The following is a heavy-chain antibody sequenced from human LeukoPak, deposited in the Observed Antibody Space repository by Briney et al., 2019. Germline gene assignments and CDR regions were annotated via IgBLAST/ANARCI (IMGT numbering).Heavy chain of an antibody. Sequence: GGSLRLSCTASGFTCNTYGMHWVRQAPGKGLEWVAVIWYDGSNKYYADSVKGRFTISRDNSKNTLYLQMDSLRAEDTAVYYCARRSFDYWGQGTLVTVSS. J-gene: IGHJ4*02. CDR2: IWYDGSNK. CDR3: ARRSFDY. V-gene: IGHV3-33*01. CDR1: GFTCNTYG.